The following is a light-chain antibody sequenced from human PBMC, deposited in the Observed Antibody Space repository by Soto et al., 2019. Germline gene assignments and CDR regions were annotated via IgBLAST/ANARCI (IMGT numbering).Light chain of an antibody. CDR2: GAS. J-gene: IGKJ1*01. Sequence: NVLTQSPGTLSLSPGERATLSCRASQSVSSNFLAWYQQRPGQAPRLLIYGASTRATGIPDRFSGSGSETDVTLTISRLEPEDFAVYYCQQYVTSPWTFGQGTKVDFK. CDR3: QQYVTSPWT. CDR1: QSVSSNF. V-gene: IGKV3-20*01.